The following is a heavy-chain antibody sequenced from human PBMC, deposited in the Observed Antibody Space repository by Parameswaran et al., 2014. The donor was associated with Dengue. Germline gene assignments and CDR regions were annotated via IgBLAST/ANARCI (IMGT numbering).Heavy chain of an antibody. D-gene: IGHD3-10*01. J-gene: IGHJ4*02. V-gene: IGHV2-5*08. CDR2: IYWDDDK. Sequence: RWIRQPPGKALEWLALIYWDDDKRYSPSLKSRLTITKDTSKNQVVLTMTNMDPVDTATYYCAHSGVYAVRGVIAYDYWGQGTLVTVSS. CDR3: AHSGVYAVRGVIAYDY.